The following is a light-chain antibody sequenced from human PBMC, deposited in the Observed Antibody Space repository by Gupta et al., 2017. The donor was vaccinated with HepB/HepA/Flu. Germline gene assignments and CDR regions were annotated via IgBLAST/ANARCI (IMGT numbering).Light chain of an antibody. J-gene: IGLJ3*02. CDR2: KDS. V-gene: IGLV3-25*02. CDR3: QQEDSSGTSGV. Sequence: SYELTQPPSVSVSPGQTARITCSGDALPKQYAYWYQKKPGQAPVLVRDKDSERPSGITERLSGSSSGTTATWNIRGVKAEEEADYSWQQEDSSGTSGVFGGGTKLTVL. CDR1: ALPKQY.